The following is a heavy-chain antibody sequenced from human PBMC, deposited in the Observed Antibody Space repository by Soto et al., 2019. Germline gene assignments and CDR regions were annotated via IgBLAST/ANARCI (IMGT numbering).Heavy chain of an antibody. CDR3: ARDRSQYYDILTGYYPPAAYYYGMDV. J-gene: IGHJ6*02. V-gene: IGHV1-2*04. Sequence: ASVKVSCKASGYTFTGYYMHWVRQAPGQGLEWMGWINPNSGGTNYAQKFQGWVTMTRDTSISTAYMELSRLRSDDTAVYYCARDRSQYYDILTGYYPPAAYYYGMDVWGQGTTVTVSS. CDR2: INPNSGGT. CDR1: GYTFTGYY. D-gene: IGHD3-9*01.